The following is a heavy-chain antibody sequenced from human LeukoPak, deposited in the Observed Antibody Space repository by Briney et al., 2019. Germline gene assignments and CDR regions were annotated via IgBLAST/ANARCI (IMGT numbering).Heavy chain of an antibody. Sequence: PSETLSLTCTVSGGSISSYYWSWIRQPAGKELEWIGRIYTSGSTNYNPSLKSRVTMSVDTSKNQFSLKLSSVTAADTAVYYCASTNYYDSPYYFDYWGQGTLVTVSS. V-gene: IGHV4-4*07. D-gene: IGHD3-22*01. CDR1: GGSISSYY. CDR3: ASTNYYDSPYYFDY. CDR2: IYTSGST. J-gene: IGHJ4*02.